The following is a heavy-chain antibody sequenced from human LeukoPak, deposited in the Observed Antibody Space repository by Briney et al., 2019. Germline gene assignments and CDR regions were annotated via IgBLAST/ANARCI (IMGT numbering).Heavy chain of an antibody. V-gene: IGHV1-8*03. CDR3: ARGFYDSSGYYLFDY. J-gene: IGHJ4*02. D-gene: IGHD3-22*01. Sequence: ASVKVSCKAAGYTFTNYDINWVRQATGQGLEWMGWMNPNSGNTGYAQKFQGRVTITRNTSISTAYMELSSLRSEDTAVYYCARGFYDSSGYYLFDYWGQGTLVTVSS. CDR2: MNPNSGNT. CDR1: GYTFTNYD.